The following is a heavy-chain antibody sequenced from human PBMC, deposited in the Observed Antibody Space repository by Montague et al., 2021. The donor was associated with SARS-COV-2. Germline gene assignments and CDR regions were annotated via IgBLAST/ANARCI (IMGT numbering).Heavy chain of an antibody. D-gene: IGHD6-19*01. CDR2: VYYNGDT. V-gene: IGHV4-59*08. CDR1: GGSTASHY. Sequence: SETLSLTCTVSGGSTASHYWNWILQSPGKRPEWIGYVYYNGDTKYNPSLQSRVTISINTSENQFSLRLNAVTAADTAVYFCGRGWAFDHWGQGRLVTVSS. J-gene: IGHJ3*01. CDR3: GRGWAFDH.